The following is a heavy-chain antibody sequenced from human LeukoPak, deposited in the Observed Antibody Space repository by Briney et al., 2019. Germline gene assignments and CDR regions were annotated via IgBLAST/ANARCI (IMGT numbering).Heavy chain of an antibody. CDR2: ISSSGSTI. J-gene: IGHJ4*02. D-gene: IGHD1-1*01. CDR1: GFTFSDYY. V-gene: IGHV3-11*04. Sequence: GGSLRLSCAASGFTFSDYYMSWIRQAPGKGLEWVSYISSSGSTIYYADSVKGRFTISRDNSKNTLYLQMNSLRAEDTAVYYCAKEPTTRYNWNDGYYFDYWGQGTLVTVSS. CDR3: AKEPTTRYNWNDGYYFDY.